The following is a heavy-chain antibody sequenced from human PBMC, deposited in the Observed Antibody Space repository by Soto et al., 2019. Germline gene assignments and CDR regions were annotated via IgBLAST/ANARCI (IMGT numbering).Heavy chain of an antibody. V-gene: IGHV4-39*01. J-gene: IGHJ5*02. CDR1: GDAIISSDFY. CDR3: ARHSLALRKNNWFDP. Sequence: SETLSLTCTVSGDAIISSDFYWGWVRQPPGKGLEWIGSIFYLGSSYYNPSLKSRVTMSVDTSKNQFSLRLRSVTAADTALYFCARHSLALRKNNWFDPWGQGIMVTVSS. CDR2: IFYLGSS. D-gene: IGHD3-3*02.